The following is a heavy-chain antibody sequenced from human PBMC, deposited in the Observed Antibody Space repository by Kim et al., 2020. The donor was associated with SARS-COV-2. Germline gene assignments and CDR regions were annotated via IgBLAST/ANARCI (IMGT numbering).Heavy chain of an antibody. D-gene: IGHD3-10*01. CDR3: ARKYYYGAGSYPFDY. J-gene: IGHJ4*02. V-gene: IGHV1-46*01. Sequence: QFQGRVTMPRDTSTSTVYMELSSLRSEDTAVYYCARKYYYGAGSYPFDYWGQGALITVSS.